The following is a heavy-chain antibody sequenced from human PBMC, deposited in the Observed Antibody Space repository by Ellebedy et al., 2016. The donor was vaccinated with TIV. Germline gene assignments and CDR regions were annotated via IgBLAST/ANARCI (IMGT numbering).Heavy chain of an antibody. CDR3: ARDMVQGMVARYLWFDY. Sequence: ASVKVSCKASGYAFASYDISWVRQAPGQGLEWMGWISAYTGNTKYAQKFQGRVTMTTDTSTSTAYMDLRSLRSDDTAVYYCARDMVQGMVARYLWFDYWGQGTLVTVSS. D-gene: IGHD1-26*01. CDR2: ISAYTGNT. J-gene: IGHJ4*02. CDR1: GYAFASYD. V-gene: IGHV1-18*01.